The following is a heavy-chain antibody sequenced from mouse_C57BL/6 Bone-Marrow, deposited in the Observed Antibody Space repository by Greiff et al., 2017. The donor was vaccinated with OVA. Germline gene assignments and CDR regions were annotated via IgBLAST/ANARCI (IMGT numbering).Heavy chain of an antibody. CDR2: IYPRSGST. CDR3: ARSGY. V-gene: IGHV1-81*01. Sequence: QVQLQQSGAELARPGASVKLSCKASGYTFTSYGISWVKQRPGQGLEWIGEIYPRSGSTYSNEKFKGKATLTADKSSSTAYMELRSLTSEDSAVYFWARSGYWGQGTTLTVSS. CDR1: GYTFTSYG. J-gene: IGHJ2*01. D-gene: IGHD3-1*01.